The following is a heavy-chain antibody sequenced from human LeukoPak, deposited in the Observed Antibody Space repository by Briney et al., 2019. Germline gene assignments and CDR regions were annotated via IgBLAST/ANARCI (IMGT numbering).Heavy chain of an antibody. CDR1: GFTVSAHY. Sequence: GGSLRLSCAVSGFTVSAHYMSWVRQAPGKGLECVSFLYTGGDTYYADSVKGRFTISRDSAKNSLYLQMNSLRAEDTAVYYCARGVPYDSWSGPHYSDYWGQGTLVTVSS. V-gene: IGHV3-53*01. CDR3: ARGVPYDSWSGPHYSDY. CDR2: LYTGGDT. J-gene: IGHJ4*02. D-gene: IGHD3-3*01.